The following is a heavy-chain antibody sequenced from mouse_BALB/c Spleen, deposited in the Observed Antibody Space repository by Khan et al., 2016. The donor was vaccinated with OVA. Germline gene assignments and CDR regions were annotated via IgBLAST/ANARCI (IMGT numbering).Heavy chain of an antibody. CDR2: ISYSGST. Sequence: VQLVESGPGLVKPSQSLSLTCTVTGYSITSGYGWNWIRQFPGNKLEWMGYISYSGSTNYNPSLKSRISITRDTSKNQFFLQLNSVTTEDTATYYCDRTARIKYWGQGTTLTVSS. CDR3: DRTARIKY. V-gene: IGHV3-2*02. CDR1: GYSITSGYG. D-gene: IGHD1-2*01. J-gene: IGHJ2*01.